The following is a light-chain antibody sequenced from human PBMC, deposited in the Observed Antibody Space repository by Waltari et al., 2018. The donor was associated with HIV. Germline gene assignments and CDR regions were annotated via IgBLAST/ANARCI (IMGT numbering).Light chain of an antibody. CDR3: QSADSSGTDLI. Sequence: SYELTQPPSVSVSPGQTARITCSGDALPKHYAYWYQPKAGQAPVLVISKDSGRPSGIPERFSGSSSGTTVTLTISGVQAEDEADYNCQSADSSGTDLIFGGGTKLTVL. J-gene: IGLJ2*01. CDR1: ALPKHY. V-gene: IGLV3-25*03. CDR2: KDS.